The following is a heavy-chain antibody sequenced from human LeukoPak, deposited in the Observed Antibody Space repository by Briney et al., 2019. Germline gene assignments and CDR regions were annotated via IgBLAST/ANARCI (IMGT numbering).Heavy chain of an antibody. J-gene: IGHJ4*02. CDR3: ASSWARIAVAGSEKIDY. D-gene: IGHD6-19*01. CDR2: IYYSGST. V-gene: IGHV4-30-4*01. CDR1: GGSISSGDYY. Sequence: PSETLSLTCTVSGGSISSGDYYWSWIRQPPGKGLEWIGYIYYSGSTYYHPSLKSRVTISVDTSKNQFSLKLSSVTAADTAVYYCASSWARIAVAGSEKIDYWGQGTLVTVSS.